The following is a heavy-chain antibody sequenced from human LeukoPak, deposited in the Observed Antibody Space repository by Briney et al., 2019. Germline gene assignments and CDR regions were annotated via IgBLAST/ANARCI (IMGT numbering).Heavy chain of an antibody. J-gene: IGHJ6*02. D-gene: IGHD6-13*01. Sequence: ESGGGVVQPGRSLRLSCAASGFTFSSYAMHWVRQAPGKGLEWVAVISYDGSNKYYADSVKGRFTISRDNSKNTLYLQMNSLRAEDTAVYYCAKDSSSWYYYYYGVDVWGQGTTVTVSS. CDR1: GFTFSSYA. CDR3: AKDSSSWYYYYYGVDV. CDR2: ISYDGSNK. V-gene: IGHV3-30*04.